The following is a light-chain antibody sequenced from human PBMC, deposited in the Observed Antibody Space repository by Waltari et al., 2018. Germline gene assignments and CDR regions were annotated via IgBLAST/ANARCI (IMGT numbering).Light chain of an antibody. CDR2: YDN. CDR1: NIESKS. CDR3: QVWDANTDPGV. V-gene: IGLV3-21*01. J-gene: IGLJ1*01. Sequence: SHLPTQPTPVSVAPGTNARITCGGNNIESKSWHWYRQRPGQAHVVVISYDNDRAAGIPERFSGSNSGNTATLTISRVEAGDEADYYCQVWDANTDPGVFGTGTEVTVL.